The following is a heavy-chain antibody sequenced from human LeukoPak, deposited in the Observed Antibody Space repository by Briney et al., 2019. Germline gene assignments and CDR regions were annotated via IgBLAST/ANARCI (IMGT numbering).Heavy chain of an antibody. CDR2: INHSGST. Sequence: SETLSLTCAAYGGSFSGYYWSWIRQPPGKGLEWIGEINHSGSTNYNPSLKSRVTISVDTSKNQFSLKLSSVTAADTAVYYCARDCITMVQGVIIYYFDYWGQGTLVTVSS. CDR1: GGSFSGYY. V-gene: IGHV4-34*01. CDR3: ARDCITMVQGVIIYYFDY. J-gene: IGHJ4*02. D-gene: IGHD3-10*01.